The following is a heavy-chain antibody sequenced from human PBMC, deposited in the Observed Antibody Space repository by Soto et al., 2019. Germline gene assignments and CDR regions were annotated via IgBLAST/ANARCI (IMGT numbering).Heavy chain of an antibody. CDR3: ARAPHYGSGTGGGAFDI. V-gene: IGHV1-18*01. Sequence: QVQLVQSGAEVKKPGASVKVSCKASGYTFTSYGISWVRQAPGQGLEWMGWISAYNGNTNYAQKLQGRVTMTTDTSTRTAYMERRSWRSDDTAVYYCARAPHYGSGTGGGAFDIWGQGTMVTVSS. CDR2: ISAYNGNT. D-gene: IGHD3-10*01. CDR1: GYTFTSYG. J-gene: IGHJ3*02.